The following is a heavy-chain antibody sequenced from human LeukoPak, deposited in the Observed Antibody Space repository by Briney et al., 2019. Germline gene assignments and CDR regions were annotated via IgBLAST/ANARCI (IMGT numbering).Heavy chain of an antibody. Sequence: PGGSLRLSCAASGFTVSNNYMNWVRQAPGKGLEWVSLIYSGGTTYYADSVKGRFTTSRDHSKNTLYLQMNSLRAEDTAVYYCARDPSAVAANTYGWGQGTLVTVSS. CDR3: ARDPSAVAANTYG. CDR1: GFTVSNNY. V-gene: IGHV3-66*01. J-gene: IGHJ4*02. D-gene: IGHD6-25*01. CDR2: IYSGGTT.